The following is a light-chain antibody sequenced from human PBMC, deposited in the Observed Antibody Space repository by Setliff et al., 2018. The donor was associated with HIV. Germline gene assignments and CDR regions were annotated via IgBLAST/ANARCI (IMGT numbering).Light chain of an antibody. CDR2: QAT. CDR3: CSNTGSNTYV. V-gene: IGLV2-23*01. Sequence: QSVLTQPASVSGSPGQSITISCTGSSSDIGRYSLVSWYQQHPGKAPKLTIYQATKRPSGVSNRFSGSKSGNTASLTISGLQAEDEADYYCCSNTGSNTYVFGTGTKVTVL. CDR1: SSDIGRYSL. J-gene: IGLJ1*01.